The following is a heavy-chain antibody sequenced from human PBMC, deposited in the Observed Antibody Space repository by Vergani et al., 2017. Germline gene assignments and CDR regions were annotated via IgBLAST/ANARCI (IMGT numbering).Heavy chain of an antibody. CDR3: AKAMIKAKNWFDP. Sequence: QVQLVESGGGVVQPGRSLRLSCAASGFTFSSYGMHWVRQAPGKGLEWVAVISYDGSNKYYADSVKGRFTISRDNSKNTLYLQMNSLRAEDTAVYYCAKAMIKAKNWFDPWGQGTLVTVSS. D-gene: IGHD3-16*01. CDR1: GFTFSSYG. CDR2: ISYDGSNK. J-gene: IGHJ5*02. V-gene: IGHV3-30*18.